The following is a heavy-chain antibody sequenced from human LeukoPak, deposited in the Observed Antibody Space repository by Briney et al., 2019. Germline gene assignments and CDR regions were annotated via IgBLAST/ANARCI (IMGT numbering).Heavy chain of an antibody. CDR2: ISGSGGST. V-gene: IGHV3-23*01. CDR3: AKDIRIQLWWSGSEY. J-gene: IGHJ4*02. Sequence: PGGSLRLSCAASGFTFSSYAMSWVRQAPGKGLEWVSAISGSGGSTYYADSVKGRFTISRDNSKNTLYLQMNSLRAEDTAVYYCAKDIRIQLWWSGSEYWGQGTLVTVSS. D-gene: IGHD5-18*01. CDR1: GFTFSSYA.